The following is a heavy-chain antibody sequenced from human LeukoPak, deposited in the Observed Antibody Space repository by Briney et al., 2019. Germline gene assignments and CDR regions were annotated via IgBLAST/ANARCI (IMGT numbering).Heavy chain of an antibody. CDR2: INHSGST. D-gene: IGHD3-3*01. J-gene: IGHJ5*02. V-gene: IGHV4-34*01. CDR1: GGSISSYY. Sequence: PSETLSLTCTVSGGSISSYYWSWIRQPPGKGLEWIGEINHSGSTNYNPSLKSRVTISVDTSKTQFSLKLSSVTAADTAVYYCASFLDFWSGYYKGFDPWGQGTLVTVSS. CDR3: ASFLDFWSGYYKGFDP.